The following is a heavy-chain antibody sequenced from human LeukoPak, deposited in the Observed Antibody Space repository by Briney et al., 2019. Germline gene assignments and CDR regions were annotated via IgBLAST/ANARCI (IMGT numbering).Heavy chain of an antibody. CDR1: GYTFTDYY. D-gene: IGHD3-3*01. CDR2: INPKTGDT. CDR3: ARDTARITIFGVAKYMDV. J-gene: IGHJ6*03. V-gene: IGHV1-2*02. Sequence: ASVKVSCKASGYTFTDYYMHWVRQAPGQGLEWMGWINPKTGDTKYVQKFQGRVTMTRDSSINIACMELSRLRSDDTAVYYCARDTARITIFGVAKYMDVWGRGTTVTVSS.